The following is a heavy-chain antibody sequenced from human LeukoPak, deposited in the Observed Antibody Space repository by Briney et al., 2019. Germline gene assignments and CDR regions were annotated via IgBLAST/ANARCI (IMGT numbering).Heavy chain of an antibody. V-gene: IGHV1-58*02. CDR1: GFTFTSSA. CDR2: TVVGSGNT. J-gene: IGHJ3*02. Sequence: GASVKVSCKASGFTFTSSAMQWVRQARGQRLEWIGWTVVGSGNTNYAQNFQERVTITRDMSTSTAYMELSSLRSEDTAVYYCAANTPRVVREDAFDIWGQGTMVTVSS. D-gene: IGHD2-21*01. CDR3: AANTPRVVREDAFDI.